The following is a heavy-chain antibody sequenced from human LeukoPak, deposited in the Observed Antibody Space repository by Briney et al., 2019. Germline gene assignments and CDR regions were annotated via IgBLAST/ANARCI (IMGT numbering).Heavy chain of an antibody. Sequence: SETLSLTCAVYGGSFSGYYWSWIRQPPGKGLEWIGEINHSGSTNYNPSLKSRVTISVDTSKNQFSLKLSSVTAADTAVYYCARAQRPCSGGSCYPLGGYYFDYWGQGTLATVSS. CDR2: INHSGST. CDR3: ARAQRPCSGGSCYPLGGYYFDY. J-gene: IGHJ4*02. CDR1: GGSFSGYY. D-gene: IGHD2-15*01. V-gene: IGHV4-34*01.